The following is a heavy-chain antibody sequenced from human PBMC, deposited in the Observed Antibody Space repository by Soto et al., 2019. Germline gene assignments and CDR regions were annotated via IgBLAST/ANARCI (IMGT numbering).Heavy chain of an antibody. V-gene: IGHV4-34*01. Sequence: PYLTLAVYGGSFRGYYWSWIRQHQGKGLEWSGEINDSGSTNYNPSLKSRVTISADTSKNQFSLKLSSVTAADPATVYYCARGRNKQLVTFNWIGTWGQG. CDR3: ARGRNKQLVTFNWIGT. J-gene: IGHJ5*02. CDR1: GGSFRGYY. D-gene: IGHD6-13*01. CDR2: INDSGST.